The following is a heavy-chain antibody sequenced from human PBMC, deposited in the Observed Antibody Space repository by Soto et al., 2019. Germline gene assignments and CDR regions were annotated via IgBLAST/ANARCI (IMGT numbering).Heavy chain of an antibody. J-gene: IGHJ4*02. CDR3: ARVRIKEHSSGWYFY. CDR2: ISAYNGNT. D-gene: IGHD6-19*01. CDR1: GYTFTSYG. Sequence: QVQLVQSGAEVKKPGASVKVSCKASGYTFTSYGISWVRQAPGQGLEWMGWISAYNGNTNYAQKLQGRVTMTTDTSTSTAYRELRSLRSDDTAVYYCARVRIKEHSSGWYFYWGQGTLVTVSS. V-gene: IGHV1-18*01.